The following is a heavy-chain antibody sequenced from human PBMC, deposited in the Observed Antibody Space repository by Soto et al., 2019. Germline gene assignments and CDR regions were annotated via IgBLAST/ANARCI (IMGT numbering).Heavy chain of an antibody. CDR2: IYPGDSDT. J-gene: IGHJ4*02. D-gene: IGHD6-19*01. CDR1: GYRFTSYW. Sequence: PGESLKISCQGSGYRFTSYWIGWVRQMPGKGLEWMGIIYPGDSDTRYSPSFQGQVTISADKSISTAYLQWSSLKASDTAMYYCTRDLSSGWYYFDYWGQGTLVTVSS. V-gene: IGHV5-51*01. CDR3: TRDLSSGWYYFDY.